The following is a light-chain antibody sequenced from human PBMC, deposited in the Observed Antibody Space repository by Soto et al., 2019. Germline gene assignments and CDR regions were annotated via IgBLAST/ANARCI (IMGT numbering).Light chain of an antibody. CDR2: EVN. CDR1: SSDVGGFDY. CDR3: SSYTSSSTLV. J-gene: IGLJ1*01. V-gene: IGLV2-14*01. Sequence: QSVLTQAAYGSGSPGQAITITCTGTSSDVGGFDYVSWYQQRPGKAPKLLIYEVNRRPSGVSNRFSGSKSGNTASLTISGPQAEDESDYYCSSYTSSSTLVFGSGTKVTVL.